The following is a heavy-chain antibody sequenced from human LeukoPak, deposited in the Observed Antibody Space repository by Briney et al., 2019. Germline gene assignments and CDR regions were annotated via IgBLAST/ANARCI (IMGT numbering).Heavy chain of an antibody. Sequence: RTGGSLRLSCAASGFTFSSYVMSWVRQAPGKGLEWVSAISSSGGSTYYADSVKGRFTISRDNSKNTLYLQMNSLRAEDTAVYCCTKGFSTSGYYQLDYWGQGTLVTVSS. D-gene: IGHD3-22*01. J-gene: IGHJ4*02. V-gene: IGHV3-23*01. CDR2: ISSSGGST. CDR3: TKGFSTSGYYQLDY. CDR1: GFTFSSYV.